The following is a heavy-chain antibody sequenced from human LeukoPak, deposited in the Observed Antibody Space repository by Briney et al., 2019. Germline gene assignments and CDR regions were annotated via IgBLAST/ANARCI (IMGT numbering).Heavy chain of an antibody. D-gene: IGHD2-2*01. CDR2: ISYDGSNK. CDR1: GFTFSGYA. J-gene: IGHJ4*02. V-gene: IGHV3-30*04. Sequence: GGSLRLSCAASGFTFSGYALHWVRQAPGKGLEWVAVISYDGSNKYYAGSVKGRFTISRDNSENTLYLQMNSLRAEDTAVYYCVRVGAPERIPAAMQSGPYFDYWGQGPLVHVSS. CDR3: VRVGAPERIPAAMQSGPYFDY.